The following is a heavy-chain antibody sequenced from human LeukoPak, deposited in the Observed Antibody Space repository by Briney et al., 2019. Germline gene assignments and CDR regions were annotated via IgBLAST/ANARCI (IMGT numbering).Heavy chain of an antibody. Sequence: SETLSLTCSVSGGSISSYFWSWIRQSPGKGLEWIGYMYYSGNTTYNPSLKSRVTLSVDTSKNHFSLNLRSVTAADTAVYYCARHSGTVRGWFGPWGQGTLVTVSS. CDR2: MYYSGNT. CDR1: GGSISSYF. D-gene: IGHD6-25*01. V-gene: IGHV4-59*08. CDR3: ARHSGTVRGWFGP. J-gene: IGHJ5*02.